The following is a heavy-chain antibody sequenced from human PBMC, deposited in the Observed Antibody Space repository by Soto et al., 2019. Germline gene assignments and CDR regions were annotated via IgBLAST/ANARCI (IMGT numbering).Heavy chain of an antibody. V-gene: IGHV4-59*08. CDR2: IYYSGST. Sequence: QVQLQESGPGLVKPSETLSLTCTVSGGSISSYYWSWIRQPPGKGLEWIGYIYYSGSTNYNPSLKSRLTITVDTSKNQFSLKLSPVTAADTAVFYCASRWGPVFDYWGPGTLVTVSS. CDR1: GGSISSYY. D-gene: IGHD3-16*01. J-gene: IGHJ4*02. CDR3: ASRWGPVFDY.